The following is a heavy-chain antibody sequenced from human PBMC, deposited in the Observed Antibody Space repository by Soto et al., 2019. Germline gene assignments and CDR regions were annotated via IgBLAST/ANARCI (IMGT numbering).Heavy chain of an antibody. CDR2: ISTYTGNT. J-gene: IGHJ5*02. Sequence: ASVKVSCKASGYPFRSYAISWVRQAPRQGPEWMGWISTYTGNTNYPQKLQGRVTMTTDTSTSTAYMELRSLRSDDTAMYYCVRSDSSNPGGWFDARGQATFVTVSS. V-gene: IGHV1-18*04. CDR3: VRSDSSNPGGWFDA. CDR1: GYPFRSYA. D-gene: IGHD3-22*01.